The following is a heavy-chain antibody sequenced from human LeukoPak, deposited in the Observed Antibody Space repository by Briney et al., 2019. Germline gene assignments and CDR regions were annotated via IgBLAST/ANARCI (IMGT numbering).Heavy chain of an antibody. J-gene: IGHJ4*02. CDR3: ARVGYCSGGSCSSFDY. D-gene: IGHD2-15*01. Sequence: ASVKVSCKASGYTFSSYGITWVRRAPGQGLEWMGWISAHNGKTNYAQKLQGRVTMTTDTSTRTAYMEVRSLRSDDTAVYYCARVGYCSGGSCSSFDYWGQGTLVTVSS. V-gene: IGHV1-18*01. CDR2: ISAHNGKT. CDR1: GYTFSSYG.